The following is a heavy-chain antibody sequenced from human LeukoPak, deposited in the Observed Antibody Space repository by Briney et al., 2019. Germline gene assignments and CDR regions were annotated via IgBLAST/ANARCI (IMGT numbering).Heavy chain of an antibody. CDR1: GFTFNNYA. CDR2: ISSSGSTI. J-gene: IGHJ4*02. D-gene: IGHD2-15*01. CDR3: ARSPFCSGGGCLVDY. V-gene: IGHV3-48*03. Sequence: QAGGSLRLSCAASGFTFNNYAMSWVRQAPGKGLEWVSYISSSGSTIYYAASMKGRFTISRDNAKNSLYLQMSSLRAEDTAVYYCARSPFCSGGGCLVDYWGQGTLVTVSS.